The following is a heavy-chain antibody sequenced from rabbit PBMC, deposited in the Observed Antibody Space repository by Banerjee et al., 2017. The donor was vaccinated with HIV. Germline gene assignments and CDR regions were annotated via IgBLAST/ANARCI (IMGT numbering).Heavy chain of an antibody. J-gene: IGHJ4*01. CDR2: IYVGSTST. CDR1: GFSFSRTYW. D-gene: IGHD5-1*01. V-gene: IGHV1S45*01. Sequence: QQQLEESGGGLVKPEGSLTLTCTASGFSFSRTYWISWVRQAPGKGLEWIGCIYVGSTSTAYASWAKGRFTISKTSSTTVTLQMTSLTAADTATYFCARGSSGSTLWGPGTLVTVS. CDR3: ARGSSGSTL.